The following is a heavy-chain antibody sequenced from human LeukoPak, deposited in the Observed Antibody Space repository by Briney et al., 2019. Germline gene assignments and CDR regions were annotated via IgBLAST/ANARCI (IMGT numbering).Heavy chain of an antibody. J-gene: IGHJ4*02. D-gene: IGHD4-11*01. V-gene: IGHV3-30-3*01. Sequence: GGSLRLSCAASGFTFSSYAMHWVRQAPGKGLEWVAVISYDGSNKYYADSVKGRFTISRDNSKNTLYLQMNSLRAEDTAVYYCARRSEYSYFDYWGQGTLVTVSS. CDR3: ARRSEYSYFDY. CDR2: ISYDGSNK. CDR1: GFTFSSYA.